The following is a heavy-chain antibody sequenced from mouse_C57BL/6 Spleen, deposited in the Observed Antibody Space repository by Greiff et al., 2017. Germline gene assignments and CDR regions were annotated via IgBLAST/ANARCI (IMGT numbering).Heavy chain of an antibody. CDR2: IWRGGST. Sequence: VKLMESGPGLVQPSQSLSITCTVSGFSLTSYGVHWVRQSPGKGLEWLGVIWRGGSTDYNAAFMSRLSITKDNSKSQVFFKMNSLQAYDTAIYNCAKKGEYYEAMDYWGQGTSVTVSS. D-gene: IGHD1-1*01. CDR1: GFSLTSYG. V-gene: IGHV2-5*01. CDR3: AKKGEYYEAMDY. J-gene: IGHJ4*01.